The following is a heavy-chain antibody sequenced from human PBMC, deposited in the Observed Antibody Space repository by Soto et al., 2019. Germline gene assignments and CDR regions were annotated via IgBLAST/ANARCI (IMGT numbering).Heavy chain of an antibody. CDR1: GDTFNDYC. CDR3: ARESGGATATLADYYFYMDV. D-gene: IGHD5-12*01. J-gene: IGHJ6*03. CDR2: INPNSGVT. V-gene: IGHV1-2*04. Sequence: QVQLVQSGAELKKPGASVTVSCRSSGDTFNDYCIHWVRQAPGQGLEWMGWINPNSGVTKYAQKFQGWGSMSRDTSIRAVYMQLSRLRSDDTAVYYCARESGGATATLADYYFYMDVWGTGTTVTVSS.